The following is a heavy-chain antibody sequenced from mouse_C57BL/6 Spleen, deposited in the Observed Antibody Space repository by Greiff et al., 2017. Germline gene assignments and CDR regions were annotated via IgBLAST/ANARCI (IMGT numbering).Heavy chain of an antibody. CDR3: TTEQAQASSWFAY. Sequence: EVQLQESGAELVRPGASVKLSCTASGFNIKDYYMHWVKQRPEQGLEWIGRIDPEDGDTEYAPKFQGKATMTADTSSNTAYLQLSSLTSEDTAVXYCTTEQAQASSWFAYWGQGTLVTVSA. CDR2: IDPEDGDT. V-gene: IGHV14-1*01. J-gene: IGHJ3*01. D-gene: IGHD3-2*02. CDR1: GFNIKDYY.